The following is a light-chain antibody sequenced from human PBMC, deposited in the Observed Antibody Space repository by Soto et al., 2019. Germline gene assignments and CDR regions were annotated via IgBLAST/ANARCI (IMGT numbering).Light chain of an antibody. V-gene: IGKV1-12*01. CDR2: AAS. CDR1: QSVSSN. J-gene: IGKJ4*01. Sequence: MTQSPSTLSVCPGERATLSCRASQSVSSNLAWYQQKPGKAPKLLIYAASSLQSGVPSRFSGSGSGTDFTLTISSLQPEDFATYYCQKANSFPLNFGGGTKVDIK. CDR3: QKANSFPLN.